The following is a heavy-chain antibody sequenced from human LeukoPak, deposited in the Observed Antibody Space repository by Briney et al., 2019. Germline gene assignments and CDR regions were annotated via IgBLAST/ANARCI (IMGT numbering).Heavy chain of an antibody. D-gene: IGHD2-15*01. V-gene: IGHV4-59*01. CDR3: ARDLGRGWFDP. Sequence: SETLSLTCTVSGGSISSYYWSWIRQPPGKGLEWIGYIYYSGSTNYNPSLKSRVTISVDTSKNQFSLKLSSVTAADTAVYYCARDLGRGWFDPWGQGTLVTVSS. CDR1: GGSISSYY. J-gene: IGHJ5*02. CDR2: IYYSGST.